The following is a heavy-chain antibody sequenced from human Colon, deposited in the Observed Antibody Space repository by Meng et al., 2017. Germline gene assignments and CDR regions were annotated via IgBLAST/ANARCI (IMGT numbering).Heavy chain of an antibody. CDR3: ARDNLLTSGSRFCFDY. Sequence: VVLQRSGRGLVRPSEPLSLTCTVVGGSVTITGYYWSWIRQSPGKGLEWIGYIYYTGTTNYNPSLKSRVTISVDTSKNQFSLKLSSVTPADTAVYFCARDNLLTSGSRFCFDYWGQGALVTVSS. D-gene: IGHD6-19*01. J-gene: IGHJ4*02. CDR1: GGSVTITGYY. V-gene: IGHV4-61*08. CDR2: IYYTGTT.